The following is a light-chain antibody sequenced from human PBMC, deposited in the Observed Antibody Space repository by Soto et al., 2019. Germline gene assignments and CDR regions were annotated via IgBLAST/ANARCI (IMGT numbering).Light chain of an antibody. CDR2: AVT. CDR1: SSDVGAYNY. CDR3: SSYTSSSTYV. J-gene: IGLJ1*01. V-gene: IGLV2-14*03. Sequence: QSVLTQPASVSGSSGQSITISCTGTSSDVGAYNYVSWYQQHPGKAPKLMIFAVTNRPSGVPDRFSGSKSGNTASLTISGLQAEDEADYYCSSYTSSSTYVFGTGTKVTVL.